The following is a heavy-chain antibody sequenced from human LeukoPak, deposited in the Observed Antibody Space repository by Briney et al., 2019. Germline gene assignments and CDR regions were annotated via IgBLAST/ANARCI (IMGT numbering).Heavy chain of an antibody. CDR3: ARSSAWYYFDY. CDR1: GFTFSNYD. D-gene: IGHD6-13*01. CDR2: ISNSGSST. Sequence: PGGSLRLSCVASGFTFSNYDMSWVRQAPGKGLEWVSGISNSGSSTAYADSVKGRFTISRDNSENIVYLQMDSLRAEDTAVYYCARSSAWYYFDYWGQGTLVTVSS. V-gene: IGHV3-23*01. J-gene: IGHJ4*02.